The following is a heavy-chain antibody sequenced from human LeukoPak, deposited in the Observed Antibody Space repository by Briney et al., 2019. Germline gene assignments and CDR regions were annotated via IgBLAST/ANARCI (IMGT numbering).Heavy chain of an antibody. CDR1: GFTFNSYA. CDR2: ISGSGSAT. V-gene: IGHV3-23*01. CDR3: ARGTYYDFWSGYYTGMGYFDY. J-gene: IGHJ4*02. D-gene: IGHD3-3*01. Sequence: GGSLRLSCATSGFTFNSYAMRWVRQAPGKGLEWVSGISGSGSATYYADSVKSRFTISRDNSKNTLYLQMNSLRAEDTAVYYCARGTYYDFWSGYYTGMGYFDYWGQGTLVTVSS.